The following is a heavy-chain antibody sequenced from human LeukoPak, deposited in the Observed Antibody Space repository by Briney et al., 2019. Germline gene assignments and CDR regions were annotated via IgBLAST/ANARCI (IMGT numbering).Heavy chain of an antibody. Sequence: GGSLRLSCAASGFTFSSYWMSWVRQAPGKGLEWVANIKQDGSEKYYVDSVKGRFTISRDNAKNSLYLQMNSLRAEDTAVYYCARVAFGELLPFFRYYYYMDVWGKGTTVTISS. V-gene: IGHV3-7*01. CDR2: IKQDGSEK. D-gene: IGHD3-10*01. J-gene: IGHJ6*03. CDR3: ARVAFGELLPFFRYYYYMDV. CDR1: GFTFSSYW.